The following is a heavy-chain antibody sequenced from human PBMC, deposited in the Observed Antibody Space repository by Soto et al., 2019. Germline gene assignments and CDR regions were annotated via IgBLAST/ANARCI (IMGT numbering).Heavy chain of an antibody. Sequence: QVQLQQWGAGLLKPSETLSLTCAVYGVSFSGFSWSWIRQPPGKGLEWIGEINHSGSTNYNPSFKSRVTISEDTSTNQFSLKLSSVTAADTAVYYCARGRKVYTSTSYVDWGQGTLVTVSS. J-gene: IGHJ4*02. CDR1: GVSFSGFS. CDR3: ARGRKVYTSTSYVD. D-gene: IGHD6-13*01. V-gene: IGHV4-34*01. CDR2: INHSGST.